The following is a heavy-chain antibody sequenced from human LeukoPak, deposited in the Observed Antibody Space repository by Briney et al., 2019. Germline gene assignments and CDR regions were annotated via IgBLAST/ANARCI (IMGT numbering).Heavy chain of an antibody. J-gene: IGHJ5*01. D-gene: IGHD3-16*01. Sequence: GGSLRLSCAASGFTVSGTHMSWVCQAPGKGLEWVSAMYTGGTTYYADSVTGRFTVSRDTSRNTLFLHMNSLRADDTAIYYCAKDEATSGGGLASWGQGTLVIVSS. CDR3: AKDEATSGGGLAS. CDR1: GFTVSGTH. CDR2: MYTGGTT. V-gene: IGHV3-53*01.